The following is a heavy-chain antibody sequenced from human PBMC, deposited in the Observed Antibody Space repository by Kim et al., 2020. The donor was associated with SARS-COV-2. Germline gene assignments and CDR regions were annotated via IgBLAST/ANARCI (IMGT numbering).Heavy chain of an antibody. CDR3: ARHGARNHFFDP. Sequence: SETLSLTCTVSGGSISGSSFYWGWIRQPPGKGLEWIGSISYTESTYYNPSLKSGVTIFVDTSNNQFSLRLSSVIAADTGVYYCARHGARNHFFDPWGQGT. J-gene: IGHJ5*02. CDR2: ISYTEST. D-gene: IGHD1-1*01. CDR1: GGSISGSSFY. V-gene: IGHV4-39*01.